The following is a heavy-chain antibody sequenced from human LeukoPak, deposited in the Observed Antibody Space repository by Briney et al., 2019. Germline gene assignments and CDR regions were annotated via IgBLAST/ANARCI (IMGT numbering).Heavy chain of an antibody. CDR1: GGSISSGSHH. CDR3: AREDGQGMDY. CDR2: IYDSRTI. Sequence: PSETLSLTCTVSGGSISSGSHHWGWFRQSPGKGLEWIGSIYDSRTIYYNPSLNSRVTISAVTSKNQFSLQLNSVTAADTAVYYCAREDGQGMDYWGQGILVTVSS. V-gene: IGHV4-39*02. D-gene: IGHD2-8*01. J-gene: IGHJ4*02.